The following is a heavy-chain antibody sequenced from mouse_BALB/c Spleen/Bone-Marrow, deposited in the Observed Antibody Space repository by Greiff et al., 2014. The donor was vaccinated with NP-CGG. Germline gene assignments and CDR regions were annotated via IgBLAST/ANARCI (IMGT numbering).Heavy chain of an antibody. CDR2: INPGSGGT. D-gene: IGHD2-14*01. Sequence: VKLQESGAELVRPGTSVKVSCKASGYAFTNYLIEWVKQRPGQGLEWIGVINPGSGGTNYNEKFKGKATLTADKSSSTAYMQLSSLTSDDSAVYFCARGDYRYDGFAYWGQGTLVTVSA. CDR3: ARGDYRYDGFAY. V-gene: IGHV1-54*01. J-gene: IGHJ3*01. CDR1: GYAFTNYL.